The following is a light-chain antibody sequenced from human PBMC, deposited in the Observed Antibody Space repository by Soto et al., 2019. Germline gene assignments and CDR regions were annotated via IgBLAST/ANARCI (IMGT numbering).Light chain of an antibody. Sequence: EIVLTQSPATLPLSPGESATLSCPASQSVSSNYLAWYQQKPGQAPRLLIYDASDRATGIPARFSGSGSGTDFTLTISSLQPEDFATYYCQQSYSTPGFGQGTKVDI. V-gene: IGKV3D-20*02. CDR1: QSVSSNY. CDR2: DAS. CDR3: QQSYSTPG. J-gene: IGKJ1*01.